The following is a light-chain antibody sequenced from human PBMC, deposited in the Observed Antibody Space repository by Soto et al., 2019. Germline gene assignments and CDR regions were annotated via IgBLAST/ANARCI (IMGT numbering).Light chain of an antibody. J-gene: IGLJ1*01. CDR2: EVS. CDR3: SSYAGSTMPV. Sequence: SALTQPPSASGSPGQSVTISCTGTSSDVGGYNYVSWYQQHPGKAPKLMIYEVSKRPSGVPDRFSGSKSGNTASLTVSGLQAEDEADYYCSSYAGSTMPVFGTGTKVTVL. CDR1: SSDVGGYNY. V-gene: IGLV2-8*01.